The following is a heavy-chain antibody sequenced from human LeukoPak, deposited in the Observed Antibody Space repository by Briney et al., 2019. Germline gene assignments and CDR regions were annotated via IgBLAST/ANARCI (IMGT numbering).Heavy chain of an antibody. D-gene: IGHD2-15*01. J-gene: IGHJ5*02. V-gene: IGHV4-4*02. CDR2: VYHDGGT. Sequence: SGTLSLTCVVSGGSVSSSKWWSWVRQPPGKGLEWIGQVYHDGGTKYNPSLKSRVTILVDKSKNQFSLRLSSVTAADTAVYYCARTYCSGGSCYSLNWFDPWGQGTLVTVSS. CDR1: GGSVSSSKW. CDR3: ARTYCSGGSCYSLNWFDP.